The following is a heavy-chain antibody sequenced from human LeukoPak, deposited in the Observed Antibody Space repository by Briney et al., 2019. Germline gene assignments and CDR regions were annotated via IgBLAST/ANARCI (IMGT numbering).Heavy chain of an antibody. CDR3: ARDMTPPDWYSSDWFDP. CDR2: IYTSGST. CDR1: GGSISSYY. V-gene: IGHV4-4*07. Sequence: PSETLSLTCTVSGGSISSYYWSWIRQPAGKGLEWIGRIYTSGSTNYNPSLKSRVTMSVDTSKNQFSLKLSSVTAADTAVYYCARDMTPPDWYSSDWFDPWGQGTLVTVSS. J-gene: IGHJ5*02. D-gene: IGHD3/OR15-3a*01.